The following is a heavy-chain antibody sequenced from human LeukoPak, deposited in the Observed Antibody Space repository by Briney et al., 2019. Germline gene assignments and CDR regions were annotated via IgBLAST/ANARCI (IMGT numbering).Heavy chain of an antibody. V-gene: IGHV3-23*01. J-gene: IGHJ5*02. CDR2: ISGSGGST. CDR3: AKDLTGTRANWLDP. CDR1: GFTFSGYA. Sequence: GGSLRLSCAASGFTFSGYAMTWVRQAPGKGLEWVSAISGSGGSTYYADSVKGRFTISRDNSKNTLYLQMNSLRAEDTAVYYCAKDLTGTRANWLDPWGQGTLVTVSS. D-gene: IGHD1-7*01.